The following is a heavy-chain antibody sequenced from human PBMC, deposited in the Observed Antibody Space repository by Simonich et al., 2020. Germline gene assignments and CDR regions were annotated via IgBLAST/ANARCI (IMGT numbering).Heavy chain of an antibody. CDR2: INHSGST. CDR1: GGSFRGYY. Sequence: QVQLQQWGAGLLKPSETLSLTCAVYGGSFRGYYWSWTRQPPGKGLEWIGEINHSGSTNYTPSLKSRVTISVDTSKNQFSLKLSSVTAADTAVYYCARGKGWKNAFDIWGQGTMVTVSS. V-gene: IGHV4-34*01. CDR3: ARGKGWKNAFDI. J-gene: IGHJ3*02. D-gene: IGHD1-1*01.